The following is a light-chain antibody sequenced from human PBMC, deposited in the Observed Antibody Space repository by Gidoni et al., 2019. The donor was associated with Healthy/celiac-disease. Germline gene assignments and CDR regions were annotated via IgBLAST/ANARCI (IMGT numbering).Light chain of an antibody. J-gene: IGKJ1*01. CDR1: QSIRSY. V-gene: IGKV1-39*01. Sequence: DIQMTQSPAPLSASVGDRVTITCRASQSIRSYLNWYQQKPGKAPKLLIYAASSLQSGGPSRFSGSGSGTDFTLTISSLQPEDFATYYCQQSYSTPRTFGQGTKVEIK. CDR3: QQSYSTPRT. CDR2: AAS.